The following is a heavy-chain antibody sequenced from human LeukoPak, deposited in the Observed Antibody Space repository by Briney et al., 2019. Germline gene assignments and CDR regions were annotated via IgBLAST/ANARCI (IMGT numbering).Heavy chain of an antibody. V-gene: IGHV4-34*01. J-gene: IGHJ6*03. Sequence: PSETLSLTCAVYGGSFSGYYWSWIRQPPGEGLEWIGEINHSGSTNYNPSLKSRVTISVDTSKNQFSLKLSSVTAADTAVYYCARVPLNYYYYYMDVWGKGTTVIVSS. D-gene: IGHD2-8*01. CDR2: INHSGST. CDR1: GGSFSGYY. CDR3: ARVPLNYYYYYMDV.